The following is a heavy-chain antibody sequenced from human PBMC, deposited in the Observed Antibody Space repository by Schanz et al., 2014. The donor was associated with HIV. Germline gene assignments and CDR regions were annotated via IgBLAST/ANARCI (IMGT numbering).Heavy chain of an antibody. Sequence: QVQLVESGGGVVQPGRSLRLSCAASGFIFSSYGMHWVRQAPGKGLEWVAVIWYDGSNKYYADSVKGRFTISRDNSKNTLYLQMNSLKTEDTAVYYCATEFPYFDWLWSDKYFDYWGQGILVTVSS. D-gene: IGHD3-9*01. J-gene: IGHJ4*02. V-gene: IGHV3-33*01. CDR3: ATEFPYFDWLWSDKYFDY. CDR1: GFIFSSYG. CDR2: IWYDGSNK.